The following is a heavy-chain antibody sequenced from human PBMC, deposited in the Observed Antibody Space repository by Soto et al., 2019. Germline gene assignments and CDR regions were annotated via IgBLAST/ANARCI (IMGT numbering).Heavy chain of an antibody. V-gene: IGHV2-5*02. CDR3: ARSVRGVTMDV. CDR2: IYWDDDK. Sequence: QITLKESGPASLKPTQTLTLTCSFSGFSLSTVGVGVNWIRQPPGKALEWLALIYWDDDKRYSPSLKSRLTITEDTSKNLVVLTLTNMMPAGTGTYLFARSVRGVTMDVWGQGIAVTVSS. J-gene: IGHJ6*02. CDR1: GFSLSTVGVG. D-gene: IGHD3-10*01.